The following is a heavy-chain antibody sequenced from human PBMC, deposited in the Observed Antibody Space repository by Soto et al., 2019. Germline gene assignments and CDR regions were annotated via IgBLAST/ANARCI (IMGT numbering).Heavy chain of an antibody. CDR2: ISYDGSNK. CDR1: GFTFSSYG. CDR3: AKLPHCSSTSCYRNLDY. D-gene: IGHD2-2*02. Sequence: QVQLVESGGGVVQPGRSLRLSCAASGFTFSSYGMHWVRQAPGKGLEWVAVISYDGSNKYYADSVKGRFTISRDNSKNTLYLQMNSLRAEDTAVYYCAKLPHCSSTSCYRNLDYWGQGTLVTVSS. J-gene: IGHJ4*02. V-gene: IGHV3-30*18.